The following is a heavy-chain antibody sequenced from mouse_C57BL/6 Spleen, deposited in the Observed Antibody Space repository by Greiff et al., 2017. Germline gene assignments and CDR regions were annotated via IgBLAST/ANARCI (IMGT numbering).Heavy chain of an antibody. CDR2: LSSGSSTI. V-gene: IGHV5-17*01. Sequence: EVQLVESGGGLVKPGGSLKLSCAASGFTFSDYGMHWVRQAPEKGLEWVAYLSSGSSTIYYADTVKGRFTISRDNSKNTLVLQMTSLRSEDTAMYYCARDTTVVAKAMDYWGQGTSVTVSS. D-gene: IGHD1-1*01. CDR1: GFTFSDYG. J-gene: IGHJ4*01. CDR3: ARDTTVVAKAMDY.